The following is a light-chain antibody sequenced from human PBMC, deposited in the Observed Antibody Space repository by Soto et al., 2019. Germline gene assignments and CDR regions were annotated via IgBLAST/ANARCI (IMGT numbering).Light chain of an antibody. CDR2: DAS. J-gene: IGKJ4*01. V-gene: IGKV3-11*01. Sequence: EMVLTQSVATLSLSPGERATLSCRASQSVSCNLAGYQQKPGQAPRLLIYDASNRDTGIPVRFSGSGSGTDVKLTSSRLEPEDFDVYYCQKRSNWPLTFGGGTKVEIK. CDR3: QKRSNWPLT. CDR1: QSVSCN.